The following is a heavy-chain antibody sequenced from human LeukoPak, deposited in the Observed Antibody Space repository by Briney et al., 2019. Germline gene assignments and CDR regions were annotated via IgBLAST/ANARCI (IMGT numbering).Heavy chain of an antibody. CDR1: GGSINSHY. J-gene: IGHJ4*02. V-gene: IGHV4-59*08. CDR2: IYYTGKN. D-gene: IGHD6-19*01. CDR3: VRRDTGWNYFDY. Sequence: SETLSLTCAVSGGSINSHYWGWIRQPPGKGLQWIGDIYYTGKNNYNPSLKSRVTISLYTSKDHLSLNLTSVLAADTAIYYCVRRDTGWNYFDYWGQGVLVTVSS.